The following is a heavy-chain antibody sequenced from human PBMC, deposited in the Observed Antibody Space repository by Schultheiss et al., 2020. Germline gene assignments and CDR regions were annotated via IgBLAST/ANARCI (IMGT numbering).Heavy chain of an antibody. CDR1: GGAFSSYA. Sequence: ASVKVSCKASGGAFSSYAISWVRQAPGQGLEWMGWISAYNGNTNYAQKLQGRVTMTTDTSTSTAYMELRSLRSDDTAVYYCARGLIGHHHYFDYWGQGTLVTVSS. CDR2: ISAYNGNT. CDR3: ARGLIGHHHYFDY. D-gene: IGHD2/OR15-2a*01. J-gene: IGHJ4*02. V-gene: IGHV1-18*01.